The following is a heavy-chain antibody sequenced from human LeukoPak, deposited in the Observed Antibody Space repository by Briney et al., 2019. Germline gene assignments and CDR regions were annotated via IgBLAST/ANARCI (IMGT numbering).Heavy chain of an antibody. CDR1: GFTVSSNY. J-gene: IGHJ5*02. CDR2: IYSGGST. CDR3: ARSTRTSRKFDP. D-gene: IGHD1-26*01. Sequence: TGGSLRLSWAASGFTVSSNYMSWVRQAPGKGLEWVSVIYSGGSTYYADSVKGRFTISRDNAKNSLYLQMNSLRAEDTALYYCARSTRTSRKFDPWGQGTLVTVSS. V-gene: IGHV3-53*01.